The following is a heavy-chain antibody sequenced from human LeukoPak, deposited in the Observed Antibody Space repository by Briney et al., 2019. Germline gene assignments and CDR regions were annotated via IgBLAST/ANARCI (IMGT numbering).Heavy chain of an antibody. Sequence: ASVKVSCKASGYTFTSYGISWVRQAPGQGLEWMGWISAYNGNTNYAQKLQGRVTVTTDTSTSTAYMELRSLRSDDTAVYYCARGGWKYYDSSGYYFASLAYDYWGQGTLVTVSS. V-gene: IGHV1-18*01. CDR3: ARGGWKYYDSSGYYFASLAYDY. CDR1: GYTFTSYG. D-gene: IGHD3-22*01. J-gene: IGHJ4*02. CDR2: ISAYNGNT.